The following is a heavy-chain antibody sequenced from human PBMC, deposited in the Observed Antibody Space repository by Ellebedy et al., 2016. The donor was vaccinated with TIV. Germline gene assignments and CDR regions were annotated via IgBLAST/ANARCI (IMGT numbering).Heavy chain of an antibody. V-gene: IGHV4-39*02. D-gene: IGHD2-21*01. CDR2: IYYTGST. J-gene: IGHJ5*02. Sequence: SETLSLTXTVSSGSINSTSYYWGWIRQPPGKGLEWIGNIYYTGSTYYNPSLKSRATISVDTSKNQFSLKLSSVTAADTAVYYCAREVIAGINWFDPWGQGTLVTVSS. CDR1: SGSINSTSYY. CDR3: AREVIAGINWFDP.